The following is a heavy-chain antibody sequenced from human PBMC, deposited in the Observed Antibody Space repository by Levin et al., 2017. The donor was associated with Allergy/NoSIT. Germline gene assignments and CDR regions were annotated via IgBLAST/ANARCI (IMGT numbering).Heavy chain of an antibody. Sequence: RGESLKISCKGSGYSFTSYWIGWVRQMPGKGLEWMGIIYPGDSDTRYSPSFQGQVTISADKSISTAYLQWSSLKASDTAMYYCARSLGRFLEGGRNAFDIWGQGTMVTVSS. D-gene: IGHD3-3*01. J-gene: IGHJ3*02. CDR2: IYPGDSDT. CDR3: ARSLGRFLEGGRNAFDI. CDR1: GYSFTSYW. V-gene: IGHV5-51*01.